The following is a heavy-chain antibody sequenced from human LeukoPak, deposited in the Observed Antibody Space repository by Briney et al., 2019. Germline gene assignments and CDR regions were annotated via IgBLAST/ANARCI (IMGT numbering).Heavy chain of an antibody. Sequence: SETLSLTCTVSGGSISNYYWSWIRQPPGKGLEYIGFIYHSGSTNYNPSLKSRVTMSVDKSKNQCSLRLTSVTAADTAIYFCARSTQASSTSFDYWGQGTLVTVSS. CDR1: GGSISNYY. D-gene: IGHD6-6*01. CDR3: ARSTQASSTSFDY. V-gene: IGHV4-59*01. CDR2: IYHSGST. J-gene: IGHJ4*02.